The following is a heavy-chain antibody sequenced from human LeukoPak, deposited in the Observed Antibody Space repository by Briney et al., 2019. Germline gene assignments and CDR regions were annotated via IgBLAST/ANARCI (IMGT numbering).Heavy chain of an antibody. Sequence: PSETLSLTCTVSGGSISSNSYHWGWIRQPPGKGLEWIGSIYYSGSTTYYNASLKSRVTISVDASNNQFSLKLSSVTAADTAVYYCARLISAYPDYWGQGTLVTVSS. V-gene: IGHV4-39*01. CDR3: ARLISAYPDY. CDR2: IYYSGSTT. CDR1: GGSISSNSYH. D-gene: IGHD3-16*01. J-gene: IGHJ4*02.